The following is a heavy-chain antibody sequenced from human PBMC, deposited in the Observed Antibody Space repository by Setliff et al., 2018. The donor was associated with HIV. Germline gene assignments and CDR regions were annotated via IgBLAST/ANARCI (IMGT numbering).Heavy chain of an antibody. CDR1: GFTFDDYG. J-gene: IGHJ6*02. CDR2: INWNGGST. CDR3: ARDVCSGAYCYAYYYYGMDV. V-gene: IGHV3-20*04. Sequence: GGSLRLSCAASGFTFDDYGMSWVRQAPGKGLEWVSVINWNGGSTGYADSVRCRFTISRDNAKNSLYLQMDSLTAEDTAVYYCARDVCSGAYCYAYYYYGMDVWGQGTMVTVSS. D-gene: IGHD2-15*01.